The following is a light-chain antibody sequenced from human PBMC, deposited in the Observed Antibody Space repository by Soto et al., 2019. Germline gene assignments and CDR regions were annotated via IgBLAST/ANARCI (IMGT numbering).Light chain of an antibody. CDR1: QSVSSN. Sequence: EIVMTHSPATLSVSPGERATLSCRASQSVSSNLAWYQQKPGQAPRLLMYGASNRATGIPDRFSGSGSGTEFTLTISSLQSEDFAVYYCQQHNNWPPWTFGQGTKVEIK. CDR2: GAS. V-gene: IGKV3-15*01. J-gene: IGKJ1*01. CDR3: QQHNNWPPWT.